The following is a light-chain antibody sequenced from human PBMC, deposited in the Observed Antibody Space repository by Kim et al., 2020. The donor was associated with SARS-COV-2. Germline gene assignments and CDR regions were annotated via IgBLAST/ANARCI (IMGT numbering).Light chain of an antibody. V-gene: IGKV3-15*01. CDR1: QSVSSN. CDR2: GAS. CDR3: QQYNNWPPDT. J-gene: IGKJ2*01. Sequence: EIVMTQSPATLSVSPGERATLSCRASQSVSSNLAWYQQKPGQVPRLYIYGASTRATGIPARFSGSGSGTEFTLTISSLQSEDFAVYYCQQYNNWPPDTFGQGTKLEI.